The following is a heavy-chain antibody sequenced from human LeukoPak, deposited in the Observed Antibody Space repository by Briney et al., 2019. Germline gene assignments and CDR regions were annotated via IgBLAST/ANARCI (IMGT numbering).Heavy chain of an antibody. Sequence: SETLSLTCTVSGGSISSGSYYWSWIRQPAGKGLEWIGRIYTSGSTNYNPSLKSRVTISVDTSKNQFSLKLSSVTAADTAVYYCARGPCSGGTCFFGRARWFDPWGQGSLVTVSS. CDR1: GGSISSGSYY. D-gene: IGHD2-15*01. J-gene: IGHJ5*02. CDR2: IYTSGST. V-gene: IGHV4-61*02. CDR3: ARGPCSGGTCFFGRARWFDP.